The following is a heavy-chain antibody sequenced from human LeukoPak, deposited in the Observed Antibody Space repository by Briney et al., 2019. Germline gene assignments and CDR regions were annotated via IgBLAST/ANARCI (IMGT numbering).Heavy chain of an antibody. V-gene: IGHV4-39*01. Sequence: PSETLSLSCSVSGDSISSDGSYWGRIRQPPGKGLEWIGTVSYSGSTYYNPSFKSRDTISVDTSKSQFSLKLNSMTAADTAVYYCARHFDFWGQGTLVTVSS. CDR3: ARHFDF. CDR2: VSYSGST. J-gene: IGHJ4*02. CDR1: GDSISSDGSY.